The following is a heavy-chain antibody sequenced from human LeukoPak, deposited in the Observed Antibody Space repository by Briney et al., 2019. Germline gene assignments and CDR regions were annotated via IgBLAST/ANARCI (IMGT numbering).Heavy chain of an antibody. CDR2: IYYSGST. Sequence: SETLSLTCTVSGGSISSSSYYWGWIRQPPGKGLEWIGSIYYSGSTYYNPSLKSRVTISVDTSKNQFSLKLSSVTAADTAVYYCARQGIAVAGQHYWGQGTLVTVSS. D-gene: IGHD6-19*01. V-gene: IGHV4-39*01. CDR1: GGSISSSSYY. CDR3: ARQGIAVAGQHY. J-gene: IGHJ4*02.